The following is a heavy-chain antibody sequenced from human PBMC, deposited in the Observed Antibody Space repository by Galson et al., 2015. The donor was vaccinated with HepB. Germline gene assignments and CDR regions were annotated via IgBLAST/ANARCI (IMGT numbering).Heavy chain of an antibody. D-gene: IGHD4-17*01. CDR1: GFTFSGFW. CDR2: INDGGTRT. Sequence: SLRLSCAASGFTFSGFWMHWVRQAPGIGLVWVSSINDGGTRTRYADAVKGRVTVYRDNARGTLYLLMSNLRGDDTAVYFCTRGAPDFGDSWVKGTPVTASS. V-gene: IGHV3-74*01. J-gene: IGHJ4*02. CDR3: TRGAPDFGDS.